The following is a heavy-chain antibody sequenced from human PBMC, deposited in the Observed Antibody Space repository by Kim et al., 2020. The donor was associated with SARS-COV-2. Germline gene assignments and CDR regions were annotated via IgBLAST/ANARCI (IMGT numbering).Heavy chain of an antibody. J-gene: IGHJ4*02. D-gene: IGHD4-4*01. Sequence: PKYQGRVTITRDTSANTAYMDLSSLTSEDTAIYYCARDMNPTVYDYWGQGTLVTVSS. CDR3: ARDMNPTVYDY. V-gene: IGHV1-3*01.